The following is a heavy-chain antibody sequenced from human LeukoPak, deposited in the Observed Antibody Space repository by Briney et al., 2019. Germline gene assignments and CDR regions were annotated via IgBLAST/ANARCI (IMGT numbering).Heavy chain of an antibody. J-gene: IGHJ4*02. CDR1: GFIVSSNY. CDR2: LYSGGTT. CDR3: ARAGTYASGSYFGQ. Sequence: SGGSLRLSCAASGFIVSSNYMGWVRLAPGKGLEWVSLLYSGGTTYYADSVKGRFTISRGNSKNTVYLQMNSLRVDDTAVYYCARAGTYASGSYFGQWGQGTLVTVSS. V-gene: IGHV3-53*01. D-gene: IGHD3-10*01.